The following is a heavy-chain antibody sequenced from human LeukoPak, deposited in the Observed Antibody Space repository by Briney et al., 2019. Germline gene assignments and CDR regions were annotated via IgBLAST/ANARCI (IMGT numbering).Heavy chain of an antibody. J-gene: IGHJ6*04. CDR2: IYPGDSDT. Sequence: GESLKISCKGSGYSFASYWIAWVRQMPGKGLEWIGIIYPGDSDTRYSPSFQGQVTISADKSISTAYLQWSSLKASDTAMYYCARLSRAVLTYGMDVWVKGTTVTVSS. CDR3: ARLSRAVLTYGMDV. CDR1: GYSFASYW. D-gene: IGHD6-19*01. V-gene: IGHV5-51*01.